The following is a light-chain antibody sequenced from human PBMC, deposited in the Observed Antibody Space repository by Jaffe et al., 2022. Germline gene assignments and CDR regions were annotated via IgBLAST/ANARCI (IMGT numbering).Light chain of an antibody. V-gene: IGKV3-20*01. J-gene: IGKJ1*01. CDR3: QRYGTSPET. CDR1: QSIKNSK. Sequence: EIVLTQSPGTLSLSPGERATLSCRASQSIKNSKLAWYQQKPGQTPRLLIYGASSRVTGIPDRFSGSGSGTDFTLTISRLEPEDFAVYYCQRYGTSPETFGQGTKVEIK. CDR2: GAS.